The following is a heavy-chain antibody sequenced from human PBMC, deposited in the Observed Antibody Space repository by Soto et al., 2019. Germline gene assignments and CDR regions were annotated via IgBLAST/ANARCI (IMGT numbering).Heavy chain of an antibody. V-gene: IGHV4-31*03. CDR2: IYYSGST. D-gene: IGHD6-19*01. CDR1: GDSISSGGYY. Sequence: PSETLSLTCTVSGDSISSGGYYWSWIRQPPGKGLEWIGYIYYSGSTYCNSSLKSRVIISIDTSKNQFSLKLSSVTASDTAVYYCARFTVAGTGYFDYWGRGTLVTVSS. J-gene: IGHJ4*02. CDR3: ARFTVAGTGYFDY.